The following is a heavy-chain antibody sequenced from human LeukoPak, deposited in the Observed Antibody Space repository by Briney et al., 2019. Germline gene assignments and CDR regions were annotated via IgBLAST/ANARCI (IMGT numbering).Heavy chain of an antibody. CDR3: AKDRGSIGPDAFDI. J-gene: IGHJ3*02. CDR1: GFTFDDYA. D-gene: IGHD6-25*01. V-gene: IGHV3-9*01. Sequence: PGGSLRLSCAASGFTFDDYAMHWVRQAPGKGLEWVSGISWNSGSIGYADFVKGRFTISRDNAKNSLYLQMNSLRAEDTALYYCAKDRGSIGPDAFDIWGQGTMVTVSS. CDR2: ISWNSGSI.